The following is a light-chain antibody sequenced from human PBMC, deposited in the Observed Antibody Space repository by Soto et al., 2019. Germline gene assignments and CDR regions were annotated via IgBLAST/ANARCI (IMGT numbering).Light chain of an antibody. CDR3: QQHSHWPPWT. CDR1: ENVRTF. J-gene: IGKJ1*01. CDR2: GAS. Sequence: EVVLTQSAATLSLSPGERATLSCRASENVRTFVDWYQQKPGQDPRLLIYGASNRATGIPARFSGSGSGTDFTLTISNLEPEDFAVYYCQQHSHWPPWTFGQGTRVEIQ. V-gene: IGKV3-11*01.